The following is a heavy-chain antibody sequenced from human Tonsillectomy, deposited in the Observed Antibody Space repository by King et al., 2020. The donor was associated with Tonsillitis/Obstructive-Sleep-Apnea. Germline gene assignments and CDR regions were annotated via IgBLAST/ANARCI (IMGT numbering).Heavy chain of an antibody. J-gene: IGHJ6*03. V-gene: IGHV3-30*01. CDR3: ARNGGDDGWGSYRDMDV. CDR1: GFTFSSYA. D-gene: IGHD3-16*02. CDR2: ISYDGSNK. Sequence: VQLVESGGGVVQPGRSLRLSCAASGFTFSSYAMHWVRQAPGKGLEWVAVISYDGSNKYYADSVKGRFTISRDNSKNTLYLQMNSLRAEDTAVYYCARNGGDDGWGSYRDMDVWGKGTTVTVSS.